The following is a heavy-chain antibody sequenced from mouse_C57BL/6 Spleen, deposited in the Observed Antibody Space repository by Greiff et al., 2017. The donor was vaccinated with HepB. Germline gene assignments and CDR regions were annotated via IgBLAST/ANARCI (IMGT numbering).Heavy chain of an antibody. V-gene: IGHV1-52*01. CDR3: ARGDGVSDFDY. Sequence: QVQLQQPGAELVRPGSSVKLSCKASGYTFTSYWMHWVKQRPIQGLEWIGNIDPSDSETHYNQKFKDKATLTVDKSSSTAYMQLSSLTSEDSAVYDCARGDGVSDFDYWGQGTTLTVSS. CDR1: GYTFTSYW. D-gene: IGHD2-2*01. J-gene: IGHJ2*01. CDR2: IDPSDSET.